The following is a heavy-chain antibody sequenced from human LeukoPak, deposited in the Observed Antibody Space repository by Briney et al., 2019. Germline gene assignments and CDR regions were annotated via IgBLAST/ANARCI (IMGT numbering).Heavy chain of an antibody. V-gene: IGHV5-51*01. CDR2: IYPGDSDT. Sequence: GESLKISFQGSGYSFSSYWIAWVRQMPGKGLEWMGIIYPGDSDTRYSPSFQGQVTISADKSISAAYLQWSSLRASDTAMYFCARQDGYGEYLFDYWGQGTLVTVSS. CDR3: ARQDGYGEYLFDY. J-gene: IGHJ4*02. CDR1: GYSFSSYW. D-gene: IGHD2-2*03.